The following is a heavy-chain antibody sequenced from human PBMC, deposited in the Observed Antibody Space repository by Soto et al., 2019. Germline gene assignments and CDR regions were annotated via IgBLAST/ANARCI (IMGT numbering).Heavy chain of an antibody. V-gene: IGHV1-8*01. CDR3: AREVWSLPPNLD. CDR2: MNPNSGNT. Sequence: ASVKVSCKASGYTFTSYDINWVRQATGQGLEWMGWMNPNSGNTGYAQKFQGRVTMTRNTSISTAYMELSSLRSEDTAVYYCAREVWSLPPNLDWGQGTLVTVSS. J-gene: IGHJ4*02. CDR1: GYTFTSYD. D-gene: IGHD3-3*01.